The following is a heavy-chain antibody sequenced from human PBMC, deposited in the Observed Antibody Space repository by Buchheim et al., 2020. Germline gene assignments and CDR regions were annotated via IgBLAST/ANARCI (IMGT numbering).Heavy chain of an antibody. CDR1: GGSISSYY. D-gene: IGHD3/OR15-3a*01. CDR2: IYYSGST. Sequence: QVQLQESGPGLVKPSETLSLTCTVSGGSISSYYWSWIRQPPGKGLEWIGYIYYSGSTNYNPSLKSRVTIPVDTSKNQFSLKLSSVTAADTAVYYCARSRSRAATLDFGYWGQGTL. V-gene: IGHV4-59*01. CDR3: ARSRSRAATLDFGY. J-gene: IGHJ4*02.